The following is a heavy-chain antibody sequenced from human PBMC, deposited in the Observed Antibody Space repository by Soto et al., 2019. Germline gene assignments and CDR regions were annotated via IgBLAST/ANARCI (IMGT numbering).Heavy chain of an antibody. J-gene: IGHJ3*02. CDR1: GFTFSSYA. CDR2: ISGSGGST. V-gene: IGHV3-23*01. Sequence: GGSLRLSCAASGFTFSSYAMNWVRQAPGKGLEWVSAISGSGGSTYYADSVKGRFTISRDNSKNTLYLQMNSLRAEDTAVYYCAKDLEPKYSGSYFAFDIWGQGTMVTVSS. CDR3: AKDLEPKYSGSYFAFDI. D-gene: IGHD1-26*01.